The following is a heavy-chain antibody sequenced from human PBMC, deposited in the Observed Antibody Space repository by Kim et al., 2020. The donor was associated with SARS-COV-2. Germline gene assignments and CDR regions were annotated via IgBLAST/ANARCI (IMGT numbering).Heavy chain of an antibody. V-gene: IGHV3-7*03. CDR2: IKGDVTEK. D-gene: IGHD3-10*01. CDR3: ARDIIGTLDY. CDR1: GFTFRSFW. J-gene: IGHJ4*02. Sequence: GGSLRLSCTVSGFTFRSFWMAWVRQAPGKGLEWVANIKGDVTEKYYADSVKGQVTISRDNARNSLYLQMNSLRVEDTAVYFCARDIIGTLDYWGQGALVT.